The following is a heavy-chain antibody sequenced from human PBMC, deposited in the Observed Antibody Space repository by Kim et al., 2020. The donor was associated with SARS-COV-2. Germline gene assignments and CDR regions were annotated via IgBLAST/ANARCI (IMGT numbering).Heavy chain of an antibody. CDR3: ARGRGSYYYDSSGYDY. CDR1: GGSFSGYY. D-gene: IGHD3-22*01. V-gene: IGHV4-34*01. J-gene: IGHJ4*02. Sequence: SETLSLTCAVYGGSFSGYYWSWIRQPPGKGLEWIGEINHSGSTNYNPSLKSRVTISVDTSKNQFSLKLSSVTAADTAVYYCARGRGSYYYDSSGYDYWGQGTLVTVSS. CDR2: INHSGST.